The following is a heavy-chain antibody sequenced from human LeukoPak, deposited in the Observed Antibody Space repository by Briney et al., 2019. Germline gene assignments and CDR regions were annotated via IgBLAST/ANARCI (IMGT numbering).Heavy chain of an antibody. CDR2: ISGSGDTI. Sequence: GGSLRLSCAASGFTFSDYYMNWIRQAPGKGLEWVSYISGSGDTIYYADSVKGRFTISRDNAKNSLYLQMNSLRAEDTAVYYCARAITLEGRVSSSWYDAFDIWGQGTMVTVSS. CDR1: GFTFSDYY. D-gene: IGHD6-13*01. CDR3: ARAITLEGRVSSSWYDAFDI. V-gene: IGHV3-11*04. J-gene: IGHJ3*02.